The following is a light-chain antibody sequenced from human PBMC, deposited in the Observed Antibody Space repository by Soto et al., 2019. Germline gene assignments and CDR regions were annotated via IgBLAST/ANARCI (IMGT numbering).Light chain of an antibody. J-gene: IGLJ2*01. Sequence: QSALTQPPSASGSPGQSVTLSCTGTSSDVGAYNYVSWYQQLPGKAPKLVIYEVSKRPSGVPDRFSGSKSGNTASLTVSGLQAEDEADYYCSSYAGSNNFIFGGGTKLTVL. CDR2: EVS. V-gene: IGLV2-8*01. CDR1: SSDVGAYNY. CDR3: SSYAGSNNFI.